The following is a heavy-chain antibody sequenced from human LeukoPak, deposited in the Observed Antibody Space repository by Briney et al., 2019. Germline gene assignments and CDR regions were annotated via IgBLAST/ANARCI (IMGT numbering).Heavy chain of an antibody. J-gene: IGHJ4*02. CDR2: MYVSDNT. Sequence: SETLSLTCTVPGGSISNYYWSWIRQPAGKGLEWIGRMYVSDNTNSNPSLSQSPSLRSRVTLSVDMSKRQFCLTLTSVTAADTAVYYCAREDPLVAARGLDSWGQGTLVTVSS. D-gene: IGHD2-15*01. V-gene: IGHV4-4*07. CDR3: AREDPLVAARGLDS. CDR1: GGSISNYY.